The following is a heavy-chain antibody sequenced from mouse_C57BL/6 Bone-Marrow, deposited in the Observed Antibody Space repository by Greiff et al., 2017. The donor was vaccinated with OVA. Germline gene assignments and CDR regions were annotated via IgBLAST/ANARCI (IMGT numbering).Heavy chain of an antibody. CDR3: TKYSNYGGGYFDY. Sequence: QVQLQQSGAELVRPGASVTLSCKASGYTFTDYEMHWVKQTPVHGLEWIGAIDPETGGTAYNQKFKGKAILTADKSSSTAYMELRSLTSEDSAVYYCTKYSNYGGGYFDYWGQGTTLTVSS. V-gene: IGHV1-15*01. CDR1: GYTFTDYE. CDR2: IDPETGGT. D-gene: IGHD2-5*01. J-gene: IGHJ2*01.